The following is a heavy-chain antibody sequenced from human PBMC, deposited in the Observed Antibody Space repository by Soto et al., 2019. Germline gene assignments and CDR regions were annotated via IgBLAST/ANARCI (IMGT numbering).Heavy chain of an antibody. Sequence: PGGSLRLSCIASGFTFSDYTMKWVRQAPGKGLEWVSSISRESSYIYYVDSVKGRFTISRDNAKNLVILQMAGLRVDDTGVYFCAVGAADLTPPYGMDVWGRGTTVTVCS. CDR1: GFTFSDYT. J-gene: IGHJ6*02. CDR3: AVGAADLTPPYGMDV. CDR2: ISRESSYI. V-gene: IGHV3-21*01. D-gene: IGHD1-26*01.